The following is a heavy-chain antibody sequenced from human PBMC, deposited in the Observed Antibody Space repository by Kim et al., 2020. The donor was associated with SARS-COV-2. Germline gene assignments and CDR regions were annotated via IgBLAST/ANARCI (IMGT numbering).Heavy chain of an antibody. Sequence: GGSLRLSCAASGFTVSSNYMSWVRQAPGKGLEWVSDIYSGGSAYYADSVKGRFTISRDNSKNTVYLQMNSMRAEDTAVYYCAREPYYYGSGSYYNVGWFDPWRGGSLVGVSS. CDR1: GFTVSSNY. J-gene: IGHJ5*02. CDR3: AREPYYYGSGSYYNVGWFDP. CDR2: IYSGGSA. D-gene: IGHD3-10*01. V-gene: IGHV3-66*01.